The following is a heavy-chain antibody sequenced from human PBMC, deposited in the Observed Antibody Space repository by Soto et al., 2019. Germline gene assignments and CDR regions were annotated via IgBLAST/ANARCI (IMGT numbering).Heavy chain of an antibody. CDR1: GFTFSSYS. CDR2: ISSSSSYI. Sequence: VGSLRLSCAASGFTFSSYSMNWVRQAPGKGLEWVSSISSSSSYIYYADSVKGRFTISRDNAKNSLYLQMNSLRAEDTAVYYSARDPIRWYNRAFDYWGQGTLVTVSS. J-gene: IGHJ4*02. D-gene: IGHD1-1*01. CDR3: ARDPIRWYNRAFDY. V-gene: IGHV3-21*01.